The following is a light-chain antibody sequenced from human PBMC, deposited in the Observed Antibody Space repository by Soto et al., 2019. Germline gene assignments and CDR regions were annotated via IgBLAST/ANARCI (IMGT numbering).Light chain of an antibody. CDR2: GAS. CDR3: QQSKHWTTA. Sequence: EIVMTQSPATLSVSPGERATLSCRASQSVSGNLAWYQQKPGQAPRLLIYGASTRATGIPARFSGSGSGTEFTLTIRSLPSEDFAVSSCQQSKHWTTAFGQGTKVEIK. CDR1: QSVSGN. J-gene: IGKJ1*01. V-gene: IGKV3-15*01.